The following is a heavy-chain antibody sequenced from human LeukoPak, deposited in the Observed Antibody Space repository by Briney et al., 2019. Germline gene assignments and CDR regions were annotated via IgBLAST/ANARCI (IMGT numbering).Heavy chain of an antibody. Sequence: ASVKVSCKASGYTFTGYYMHWVRQAPGQGLEWMGWINPNSGGTNYAQKFQGRVTMTRDTSVSTAYMELSRLRSDDTAVYHCARDHSSSWLHFDYWGQGTLVTVSS. CDR1: GYTFTGYY. CDR3: ARDHSSSWLHFDY. D-gene: IGHD6-13*01. J-gene: IGHJ4*02. CDR2: INPNSGGT. V-gene: IGHV1-2*02.